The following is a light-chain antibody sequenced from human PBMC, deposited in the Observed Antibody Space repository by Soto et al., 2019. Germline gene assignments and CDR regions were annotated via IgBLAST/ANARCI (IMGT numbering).Light chain of an antibody. CDR3: QQYCSYSPYT. V-gene: IGKV1-5*03. Sequence: DIQMTQSPSTLSASVGDRVTITCRASQSISSWLAWYQQKPGKAPKLLIYKASSLESGVPSRFRGSGSGTEVTLTISSLQPDDFATYYGQQYCSYSPYTFGHGAKLEIK. J-gene: IGKJ2*01. CDR2: KAS. CDR1: QSISSW.